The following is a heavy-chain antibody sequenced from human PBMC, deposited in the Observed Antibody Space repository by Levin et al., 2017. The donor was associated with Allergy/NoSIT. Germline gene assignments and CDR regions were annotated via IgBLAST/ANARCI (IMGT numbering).Heavy chain of an antibody. Sequence: GGSLRLSCAASGFTFSSYWMSWVRQAPGKGLEWVANIKQDGSEKYYVDSVKGRFTISRDNAKNSLYLQMNSLRAEDTAVYYCARDLVVKQWLAHAFWGQGTLVTVSS. CDR3: ARDLVVKQWLAHAF. J-gene: IGHJ4*02. V-gene: IGHV3-7*04. CDR1: GFTFSSYW. D-gene: IGHD6-19*01. CDR2: IKQDGSEK.